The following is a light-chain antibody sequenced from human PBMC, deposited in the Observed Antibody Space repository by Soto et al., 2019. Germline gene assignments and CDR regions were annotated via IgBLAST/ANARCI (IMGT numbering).Light chain of an antibody. CDR3: QQYNSYSGT. J-gene: IGKJ1*01. CDR1: QSISSW. CDR2: KAS. V-gene: IGKV1-5*03. Sequence: DSEMTRLPATLSKTEGDRVTITCRASQSISSWLAWYQQKPGKAPKLLIYKASSLESGVPSRFSGSGSGTEFTLTISSLQPDDFATYYCQQYNSYSGTFGQGTKVDIK.